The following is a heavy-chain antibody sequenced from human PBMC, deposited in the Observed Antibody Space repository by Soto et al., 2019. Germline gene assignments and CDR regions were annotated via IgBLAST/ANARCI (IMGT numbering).Heavy chain of an antibody. CDR3: VRDMQLWRLVA. CDR1: GLTFRSYW. V-gene: IGHV3-74*03. CDR2: INTDGSVA. J-gene: IGHJ5*02. D-gene: IGHD2-21*01. Sequence: GGSLRLSCAASGLTFRSYWMHWVRQAPGKGLVWVSRINTDGSVAMYVDSVKGRFTISRDNAKNTLFLHMNSLRAEDTAVLYCVRDMQLWRLVAWGPGTLVTVSS.